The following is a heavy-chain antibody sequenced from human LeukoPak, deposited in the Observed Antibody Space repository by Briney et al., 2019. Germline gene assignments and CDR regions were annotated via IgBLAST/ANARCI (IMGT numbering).Heavy chain of an antibody. CDR2: IYYSGST. CDR1: GGSISSSSYY. CDR3: ARLNTLDIVVVPAAIAIDY. Sequence: SETLSLTCTVSGGSISSSSYYWGWIRQPPGKGLEWIGSIYYSGSTYYNPSLKSRVTMSVDTSKNQFSLKLSSVTAADTAVYYCARLNTLDIVVVPAAIAIDYWGQGTLVTVSS. D-gene: IGHD2-2*02. J-gene: IGHJ4*02. V-gene: IGHV4-39*01.